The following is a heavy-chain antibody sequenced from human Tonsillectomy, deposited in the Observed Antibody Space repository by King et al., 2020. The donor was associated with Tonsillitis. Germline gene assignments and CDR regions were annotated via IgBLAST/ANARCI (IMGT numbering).Heavy chain of an antibody. Sequence: VQLVESGGGLVQPGRSLRLSCAASGFTFSSYAMHWVRQAPGKGLEWVAVISYDGSNKYYADSVKGRFTISRDNSKNTLYLQMNSLRAEDTAVYYCARDRNPRYYYYYYGMDVWGQGTTVTVSS. D-gene: IGHD1-14*01. J-gene: IGHJ6*02. CDR1: GFTFSSYA. CDR2: ISYDGSNK. CDR3: ARDRNPRYYYYYYGMDV. V-gene: IGHV3-30*04.